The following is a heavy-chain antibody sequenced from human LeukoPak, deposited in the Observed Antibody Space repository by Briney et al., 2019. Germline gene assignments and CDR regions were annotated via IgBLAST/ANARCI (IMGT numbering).Heavy chain of an antibody. D-gene: IGHD3-9*01. J-gene: IGHJ5*02. CDR2: IYPGDSDT. V-gene: IGHV5-51*01. Sequence: GVSLKISCKGSGYSFSNYWIGWVRQMPGKGLEWMGIIYPGDSDTRYSPSFQGQVTISADKSISTAYVQWSSLKASDTAMYYCARLYDILTSNSFDPWGQGTLVTVSS. CDR3: ARLYDILTSNSFDP. CDR1: GYSFSNYW.